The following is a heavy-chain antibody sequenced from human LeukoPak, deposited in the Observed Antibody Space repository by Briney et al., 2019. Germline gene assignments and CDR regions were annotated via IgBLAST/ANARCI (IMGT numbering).Heavy chain of an antibody. Sequence: GGSLRLSCAASGFTVSSNYMSWVRQAPGKGLEWVSVIYSGGSTYYADSVKGRFTISRDNSKNTLYLQMNSLGAEDTAVYYCAREAGTAIPGYYGMDVWGQGTTVTVSS. J-gene: IGHJ6*02. CDR1: GFTVSSNY. CDR3: AREAGTAIPGYYGMDV. V-gene: IGHV3-66*01. D-gene: IGHD6-19*01. CDR2: IYSGGST.